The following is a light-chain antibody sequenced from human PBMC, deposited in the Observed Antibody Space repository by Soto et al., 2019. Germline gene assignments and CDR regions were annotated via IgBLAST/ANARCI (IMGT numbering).Light chain of an antibody. CDR3: QQYNSYST. J-gene: IGKJ1*01. CDR2: KAS. V-gene: IGKV1-5*03. CDR1: QSISSW. Sequence: DIQITQSPSTLSASVGDRVTITCRASQSISSWLAWYQQKPGKAPKVLIYKASSLESGVPSRFSGSGSGTEFILTISSLQPEDFASYYCQQYNSYSTFGQGTKVDIK.